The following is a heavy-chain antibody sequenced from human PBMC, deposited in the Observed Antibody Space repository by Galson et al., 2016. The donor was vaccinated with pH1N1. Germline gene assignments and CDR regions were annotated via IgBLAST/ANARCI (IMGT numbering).Heavy chain of an antibody. Sequence: SVKVSCKASGYTFNSYYVHWVRQAPGQGLEWMGWINPRTGDTSYVQKFQGRVTMTRDTSVGIVYMQLSSLRSDDTAVYYCARVLRTTVFDYWGQGTLVTVSS. CDR1: GYTFNSYY. CDR2: INPRTGDT. V-gene: IGHV1-2*02. J-gene: IGHJ4*02. CDR3: ARVLRTTVFDY. D-gene: IGHD4-17*01.